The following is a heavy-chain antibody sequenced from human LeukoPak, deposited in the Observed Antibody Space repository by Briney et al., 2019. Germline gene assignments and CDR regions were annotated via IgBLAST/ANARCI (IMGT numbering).Heavy chain of an antibody. D-gene: IGHD6-13*01. J-gene: IGHJ4*02. Sequence: PSETLSLTCTVSGGSISSGGYYWSWIRQHPGKGLEWIGYIYYSGSTYYNPSLKSRVTISVDTSKNQFSLKLSSVTAADTAVYYCARGAYSSSWYGGYYFDYWGQGTLVTVSS. CDR1: GGSISSGGYY. CDR3: ARGAYSSSWYGGYYFDY. CDR2: IYYSGST. V-gene: IGHV4-31*03.